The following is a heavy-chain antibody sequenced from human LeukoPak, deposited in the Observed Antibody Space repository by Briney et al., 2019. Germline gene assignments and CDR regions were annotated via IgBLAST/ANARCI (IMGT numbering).Heavy chain of an antibody. Sequence: SETLSLTCTVSGGSISSSSYYWGWIRQPPGKGLEWFGSIYYSGSTYYNPSLKSRVTISVDTSKNQFSLKLSSVTAADTAVYYCARQSGVRGVIIPNWFDPWGQGTLVTVSS. V-gene: IGHV4-39*01. J-gene: IGHJ5*02. CDR2: IYYSGST. D-gene: IGHD3-10*01. CDR1: GGSISSSSYY. CDR3: ARQSGVRGVIIPNWFDP.